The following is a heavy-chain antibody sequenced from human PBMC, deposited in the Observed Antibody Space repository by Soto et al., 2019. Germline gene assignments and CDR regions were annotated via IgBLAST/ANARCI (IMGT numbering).Heavy chain of an antibody. CDR3: ARDGGSSYGFFDY. V-gene: IGHV6-1*01. CDR1: GDSVSSNSAA. D-gene: IGHD5-18*01. J-gene: IGHJ4*02. Sequence: QVQLQQSGPGLVKPSQTLSLTCAISGDSVSSNSAAWNWFRQSPSRGLEWLGRTYYRSKWYRNYAVSVESRITINPDTSKHQFSLQLNSVTPEDTAVYYCARDGGSSYGFFDYWGQGTLVTVSS. CDR2: TYYRSKWYR.